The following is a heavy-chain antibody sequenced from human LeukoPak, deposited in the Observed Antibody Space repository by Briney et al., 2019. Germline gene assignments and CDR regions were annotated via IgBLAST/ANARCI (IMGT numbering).Heavy chain of an antibody. J-gene: IGHJ4*02. CDR3: AKESSGGWYFDY. Sequence: GGSLRLSCLASGFTFSSNVMIWVRQAPGKGLEGVSSIPASGGSTYYADSVKGRFTISRDNSKNSLYLQMNSLRAEDTAVYYSAKESSGGWYFDYWGQGTLVTVSS. D-gene: IGHD6-19*01. CDR2: IPASGGST. CDR1: GFTFSSNV. V-gene: IGHV3-23*01.